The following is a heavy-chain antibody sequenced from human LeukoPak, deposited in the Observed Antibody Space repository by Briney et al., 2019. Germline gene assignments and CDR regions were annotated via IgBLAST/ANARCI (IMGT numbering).Heavy chain of an antibody. D-gene: IGHD3-9*01. V-gene: IGHV4-61*02. CDR3: ARYASHYDILTGYRAQLYAFDI. CDR2: IYTSGST. Sequence: SETLSLTCTVSGDSINSNNYYWSWIRQPAGKGLEWIGRIYTSGSTNYNPSLKSRVTMSVDTSKNQFSLKLSSVTAADTAVYYCARYASHYDILTGYRAQLYAFDIWGQGTMVTVSS. J-gene: IGHJ3*02. CDR1: GDSINSNNYY.